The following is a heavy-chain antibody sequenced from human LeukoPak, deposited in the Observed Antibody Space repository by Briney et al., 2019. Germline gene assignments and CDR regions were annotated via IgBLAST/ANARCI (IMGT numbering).Heavy chain of an antibody. D-gene: IGHD3-10*01. Sequence: GGSLRLSCAASGFTFSSYAMSWVRQAPGKGLEWVSAISGSGGSTYYADSVKGRFTISRDNSKNTLYLQMNSLRAEDTAVYYCAKLLLWFGEFRGSGHFDLWGQGTLVTVSS. CDR2: ISGSGGST. CDR1: GFTFSSYA. V-gene: IGHV3-23*01. CDR3: AKLLLWFGEFRGSGHFDL. J-gene: IGHJ4*02.